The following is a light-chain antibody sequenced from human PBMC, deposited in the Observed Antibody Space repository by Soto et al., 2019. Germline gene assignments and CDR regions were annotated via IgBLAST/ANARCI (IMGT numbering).Light chain of an antibody. Sequence: QSALTQPASVSGAPGQSITISCTGTRRDVGGYNYVSWYQQHPGKAPKLIIYEVSNRPSGVSNRFSGSKSGNTASLTISGLQAEDEADYYCNSYTSKSTGVFGTGTKVTVL. CDR3: NSYTSKSTGV. CDR2: EVS. CDR1: RRDVGGYNY. V-gene: IGLV2-14*01. J-gene: IGLJ1*01.